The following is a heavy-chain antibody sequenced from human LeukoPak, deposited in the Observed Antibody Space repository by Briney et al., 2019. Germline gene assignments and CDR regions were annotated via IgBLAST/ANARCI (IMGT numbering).Heavy chain of an antibody. CDR3: AKNGYSSGGYYADAFGI. V-gene: IGHV4-39*01. CDR1: GGSISSSSYY. D-gene: IGHD6-19*01. Sequence: PSETLSLTCSVSGGSISSSSYYWGWIRQPPGKGLEWIGSIYLSGRVYYNPSLNSRVTISVDKSKNQFSVRLSSVTAADTAVYYCAKNGYSSGGYYADAFGIWGQGTMVTVFS. J-gene: IGHJ3*02. CDR2: IYLSGRV.